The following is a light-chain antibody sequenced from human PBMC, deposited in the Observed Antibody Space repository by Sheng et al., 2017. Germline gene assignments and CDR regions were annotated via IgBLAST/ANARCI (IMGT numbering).Light chain of an antibody. V-gene: IGKV3-11*01. Sequence: EVVLTQSPATLSLSPGDRATLSCRASQRVASYLAWYQQKPGQAPRLLIYGASSRATGIPARFSGSGSGTDFTLTISSLEPEDFAVYYCQHHNNWPYTFGQGTNLEI. CDR1: QRVASY. J-gene: IGKJ2*01. CDR3: QHHNNWPYT. CDR2: GAS.